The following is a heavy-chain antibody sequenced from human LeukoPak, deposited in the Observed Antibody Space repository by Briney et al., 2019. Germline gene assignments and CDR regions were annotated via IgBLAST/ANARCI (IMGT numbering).Heavy chain of an antibody. CDR3: ASFTRVFDY. D-gene: IGHD6-13*01. J-gene: IGHJ4*02. Sequence: GGSLRLSCAASGFTFSSYEMKWVRQAPGKGLEWVSYISSSGSTIYYADSVKGRFTISRDNAKNSLYLQMNSLRAEDTAVYYCASFTRVFDYWGQGTLVTVSS. V-gene: IGHV3-48*03. CDR1: GFTFSSYE. CDR2: ISSSGSTI.